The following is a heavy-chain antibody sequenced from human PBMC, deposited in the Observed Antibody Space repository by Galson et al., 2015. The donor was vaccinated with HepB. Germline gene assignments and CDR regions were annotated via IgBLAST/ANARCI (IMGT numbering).Heavy chain of an antibody. CDR2: INQDGSEK. CDR1: GFTSSTSW. CDR3: ATDLKGSSSWSWALDD. J-gene: IGHJ4*02. D-gene: IGHD6-13*01. Sequence: SLRLSCAASGFTSSTSWMNWVRQAPGKGLEWVANINQDGSEKYYVASVRGRFTISRDNAKNSLHLQMNSLRAEDTAVYYCATDLKGSSSWSWALDDWGQGTLVTVSS. V-gene: IGHV3-7*01.